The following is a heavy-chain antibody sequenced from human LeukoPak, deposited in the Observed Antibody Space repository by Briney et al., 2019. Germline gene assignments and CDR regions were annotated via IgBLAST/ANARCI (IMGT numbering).Heavy chain of an antibody. J-gene: IGHJ6*03. CDR2: IYYSGST. CDR3: ARQRIAAPTYYMDV. V-gene: IGHV4-39*01. D-gene: IGHD6-13*01. CDR1: GGSISSSSYY. Sequence: SETLSLTCTVSGGSISSSSYYWGWIRQPRGKGLEWIGSIYYSGSTYYNPSLKSRVTISVDTSKNQFSLKLSSVTAADTAVYYCARQRIAAPTYYMDVWGKGTTVTVSS.